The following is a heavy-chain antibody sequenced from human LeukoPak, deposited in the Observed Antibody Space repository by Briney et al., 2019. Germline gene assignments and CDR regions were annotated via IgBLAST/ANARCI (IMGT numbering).Heavy chain of an antibody. CDR3: ERWSSRSHHY. D-gene: IGHD1-26*01. V-gene: IGHV4-39*01. Sequence: SETLSLTCTVSGDSISSRGYYCTWIRQPPGRGLEWIGSIYYNWNTYYRPSDEPRLNISADTSKNRFSPKLPPVTRADTAVYYCERWSSRSHHYWGQGTLGPVPP. CDR1: GDSISSRGYY. CDR2: IYYNWNT. J-gene: IGHJ4*02.